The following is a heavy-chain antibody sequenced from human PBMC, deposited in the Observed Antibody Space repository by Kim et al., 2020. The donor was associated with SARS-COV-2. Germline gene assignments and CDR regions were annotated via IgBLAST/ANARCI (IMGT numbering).Heavy chain of an antibody. CDR2: INPSGGST. CDR1: GYTFTRYY. J-gene: IGHJ4*01. CDR3: ARVIGASIGFYYPFYFDS. V-gene: IGHV1-46*01. Sequence: ASVKVSCKASGYTFTRYYLHWVRQAPGQGLEWMGIINPSGGSTTYAQKFQGRITMTRDTSTNTVSMELSSLRSEDTAVSFCARVIGASIGFYYPFYFDSW. D-gene: IGHD3-22*01.